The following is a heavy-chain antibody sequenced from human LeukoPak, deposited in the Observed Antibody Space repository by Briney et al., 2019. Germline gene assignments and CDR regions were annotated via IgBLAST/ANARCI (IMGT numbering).Heavy chain of an antibody. J-gene: IGHJ5*02. D-gene: IGHD2-15*01. CDR2: ISSSSSYI. V-gene: IGHV3-21*01. CDR1: GFTVSSKY. CDR3: ATEGYCSGGSCYPHGWFDP. Sequence: PGGSLRLSCAASGFTVSSKYMNWVRQAPGKGLEWVSSISSSSSYIYYADSVKGRFTISRDNAKNSLYLQMNSLRAEDTAVYYCATEGYCSGGSCYPHGWFDPWGQGTLVTVSS.